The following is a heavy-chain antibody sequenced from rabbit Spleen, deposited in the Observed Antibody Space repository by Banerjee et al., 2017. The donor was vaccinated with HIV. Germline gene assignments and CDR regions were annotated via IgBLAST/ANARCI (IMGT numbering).Heavy chain of an antibody. CDR1: GFSFSDRDV. D-gene: IGHD1-1*01. J-gene: IGHJ4*01. Sequence: QEQLVESGGGLVQPEGSLTLTCKASGFSFSDRDVMCWVRQAPGKGLEWIACINAATAKPVDATWAKGRFTISRTSSTTVTLRMTSLTATDTATYFCARDLVGVIGWNFYLWGQGTLVTVS. V-gene: IGHV1S45*01. CDR3: ARDLVGVIGWNFYL. CDR2: INAATAKP.